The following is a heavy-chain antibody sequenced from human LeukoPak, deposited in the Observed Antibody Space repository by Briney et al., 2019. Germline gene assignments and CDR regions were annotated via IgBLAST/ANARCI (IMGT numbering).Heavy chain of an antibody. J-gene: IGHJ5*02. D-gene: IGHD5-24*01. CDR1: GGSISSSSYY. V-gene: IGHV4-39*01. CDR2: IYYSGST. Sequence: TTSETLSLTRTVSGGSISSSSYYWGWIRQPPGKGLEWIGSIYYSGSTYYNPSLKSRVTISVDTSKNQFSLKLSSVTAADTAVYYCARASSDGYNSWGQGTLVTVSS. CDR3: ARASSDGYNS.